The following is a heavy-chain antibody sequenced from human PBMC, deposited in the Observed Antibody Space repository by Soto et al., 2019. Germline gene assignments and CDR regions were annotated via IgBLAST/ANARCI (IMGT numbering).Heavy chain of an antibody. Sequence: GASVKVSCKASGYTFTSYAMHWVRQAPGQRXEWMGWINAGNGTTKYSQKFQGRVTITRDTSASTAYMELSSLRSEDTAVYYCASASIAARRPHQKENWFDPWGQGTLVTVCS. CDR2: INAGNGTT. CDR1: GYTFTSYA. D-gene: IGHD6-6*01. CDR3: ASASIAARRPHQKENWFDP. V-gene: IGHV1-3*01. J-gene: IGHJ5*02.